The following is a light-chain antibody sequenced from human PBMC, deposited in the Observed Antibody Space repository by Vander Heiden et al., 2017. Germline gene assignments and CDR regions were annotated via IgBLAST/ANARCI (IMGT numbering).Light chain of an antibody. Sequence: DIHMTQSPSTLSASVGDRVTITCRASQTIVNWLAWYQQKPGKAPRLLIAKASNVQSGVPSRFSGSGSGTEFTLTISSLQPDDFATYYCQHDNGYPITFGGGTKVEIK. CDR1: QTIVNW. CDR3: QHDNGYPIT. J-gene: IGKJ4*01. V-gene: IGKV1-5*03. CDR2: KAS.